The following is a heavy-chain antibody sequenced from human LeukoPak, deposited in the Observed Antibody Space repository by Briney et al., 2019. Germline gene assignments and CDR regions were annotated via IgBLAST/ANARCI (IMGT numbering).Heavy chain of an antibody. CDR2: ISAYNGNT. Sequence: ASVKVSCKASGYTFTSYGISWVRQAPGQGLEWMGWISAYNGNTNYAQKLQGRVTMTTDTSTSTAYMELRSLRSDDTAVYYCARDXXVTIFGVVIIKDNWFDPXGQGXXXTV. D-gene: IGHD3-3*01. CDR1: GYTFTSYG. V-gene: IGHV1-18*01. CDR3: ARDXXVTIFGVVIIKDNWFDP. J-gene: IGHJ5*02.